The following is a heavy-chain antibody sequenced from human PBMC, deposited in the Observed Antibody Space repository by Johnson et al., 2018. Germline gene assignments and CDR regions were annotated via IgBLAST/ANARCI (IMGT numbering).Heavy chain of an antibody. D-gene: IGHD1-1*01. J-gene: IGHJ3*02. V-gene: IGHV3-30*18. CDR3: AKIHTTGFSLDAFDI. CDR2: ISFDGSTQ. CDR1: GFTFRSYA. Sequence: QVQLVESGGGVVQPGRSLRLSCAASGFTFRSYAMHWVRQAPGKGLEWLAVISFDGSTQDYADPVRGRFSISRDNSKNILSLQMNSLRPEDTAVYYCAKIHTTGFSLDAFDIWGQGTLVTVSS.